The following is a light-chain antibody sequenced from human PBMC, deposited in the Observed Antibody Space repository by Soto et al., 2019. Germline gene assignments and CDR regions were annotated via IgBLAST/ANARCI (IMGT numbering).Light chain of an antibody. CDR1: QSVSNNY. CDR3: QQYSSSPPIT. CDR2: GAS. V-gene: IGKV3-20*01. Sequence: EIVLTQSPGTLSLSPGERATLSCRASQSVSNNYLAWYQQKPGQAPRLLIYGASSRATGIPDRFSGSGSGTDFTLTISRLEPEDFAVYYCQQYSSSPPITFGPGTKVDIK. J-gene: IGKJ3*01.